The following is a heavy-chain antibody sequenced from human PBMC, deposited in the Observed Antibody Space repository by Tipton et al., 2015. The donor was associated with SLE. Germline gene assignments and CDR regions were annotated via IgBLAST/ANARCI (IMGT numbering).Heavy chain of an antibody. CDR2: INHSGST. V-gene: IGHV4-34*01. Sequence: TLFLTCAVYGGSFSGYYWSWIRQPPGKGLEWIGEINHSGSTKYNPSLKSRVAISVDTSKNQFSLKLSSVTAADTAVYYCARGYDFWSGLGGYWGQGTLVTVSS. D-gene: IGHD3-3*01. CDR3: ARGYDFWSGLGGY. J-gene: IGHJ4*02. CDR1: GGSFSGYY.